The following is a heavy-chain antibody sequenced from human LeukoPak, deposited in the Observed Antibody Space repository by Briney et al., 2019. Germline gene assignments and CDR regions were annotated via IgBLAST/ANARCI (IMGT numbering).Heavy chain of an antibody. CDR2: IKQDGSEK. CDR1: GFTFSSYW. V-gene: IGHV3-7*01. Sequence: GGSLRLSCAASGFTFSSYWMSWVRQAPGKGLEWVANIKQDGSEKYYVDSVKGRFTISRDNAKNSLYLQMNSLRAEDTAVYYCARDSSPYYYGMDVWGQGTTVTVSS. J-gene: IGHJ6*02. CDR3: ARDSSPYYYGMDV. D-gene: IGHD6-19*01.